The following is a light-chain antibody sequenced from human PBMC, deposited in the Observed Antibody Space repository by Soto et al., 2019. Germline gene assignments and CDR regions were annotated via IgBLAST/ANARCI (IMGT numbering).Light chain of an antibody. J-gene: IGKJ2*01. V-gene: IGKV3-11*01. CDR2: DAS. Sequence: EIVLTQSPATLSLSPGERATLSCRASQSVSSYLAWYQQKPGQAPRLLIYDASNRATGIPARFSGSGSGTAFTLTIISLEPEDFAVYYCQQRSNWPSYTFGQGTKLEIK. CDR3: QQRSNWPSYT. CDR1: QSVSSY.